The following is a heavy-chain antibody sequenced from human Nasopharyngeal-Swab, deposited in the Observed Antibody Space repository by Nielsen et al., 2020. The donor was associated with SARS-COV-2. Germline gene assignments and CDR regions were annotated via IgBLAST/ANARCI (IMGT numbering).Heavy chain of an antibody. J-gene: IGHJ5*02. D-gene: IGHD6-19*01. CDR3: AKDKDLSSGWNWFDP. Sequence: GESLKISCAASGFTFSSYGMHWVRQASGKGLEWVAVIWYDGSNKYYADSVKGRFTISRDNSKNTLYLQMNSLRAEDTAVYYCAKDKDLSSGWNWFDPWGQGTLVTVSS. V-gene: IGHV3-30*02. CDR2: IWYDGSNK. CDR1: GFTFSSYG.